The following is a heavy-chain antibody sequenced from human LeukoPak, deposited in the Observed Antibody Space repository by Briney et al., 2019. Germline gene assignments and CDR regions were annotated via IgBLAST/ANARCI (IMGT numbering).Heavy chain of an antibody. J-gene: IGHJ4*02. Sequence: PGGSLLLSCAASGFTFSSYAMHWVRRAPGKGLEGVAVISYDGSNKYYADSVKGRFTISRDNSKNTLYLQMNSLRAEDTAVYYCARVPNYYDSSGYSGPFLYWGQGTLVTVSS. V-gene: IGHV3-30-3*01. CDR2: ISYDGSNK. D-gene: IGHD3-22*01. CDR1: GFTFSSYA. CDR3: ARVPNYYDSSGYSGPFLY.